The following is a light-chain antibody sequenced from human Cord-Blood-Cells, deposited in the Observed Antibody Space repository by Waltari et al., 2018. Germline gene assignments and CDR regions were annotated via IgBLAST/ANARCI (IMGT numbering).Light chain of an antibody. Sequence: QSALTQPASVSGSPGQSITISCTGTSSDVGGYNYVSWYQQHPGKAPILMVYDVSNRPTGGSNRFSGSKSCNTASLTISGPQADDEADAYCSSYTSSSTLVFGGGTKLTVL. CDR1: SSDVGGYNY. J-gene: IGLJ3*02. CDR3: SSYTSSSTLV. V-gene: IGLV2-14*03. CDR2: DVS.